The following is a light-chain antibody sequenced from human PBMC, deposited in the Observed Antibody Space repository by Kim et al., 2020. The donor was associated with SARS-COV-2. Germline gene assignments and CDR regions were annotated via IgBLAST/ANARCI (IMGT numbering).Light chain of an antibody. Sequence: SYELTQPPSVSVSPGQTASITCSGDKLGHKSASWYQQKPGQSPVLVIYQDIRRPSGIPERFSGSNSGNTATLTITGSQALDEADYYCQAWDSSTVVFGGGTQLTVL. CDR3: QAWDSSTVV. J-gene: IGLJ2*01. CDR2: QDI. CDR1: KLGHKS. V-gene: IGLV3-1*01.